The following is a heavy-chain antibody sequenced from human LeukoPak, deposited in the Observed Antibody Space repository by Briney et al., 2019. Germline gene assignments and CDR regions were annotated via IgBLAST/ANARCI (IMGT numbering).Heavy chain of an antibody. CDR2: ISSSSSYI. Sequence: PGGSLRLSCAASGFTFSSYSMNWVRQAPGKGLEWVSSISSSSSYIYYADSVKGRVTISRDNAKNSLYLQMNSLRAEDTAVYYCARSKGIVVVPAAMSYWGQGTLVTVSS. CDR3: ARSKGIVVVPAAMSY. CDR1: GFTFSSYS. J-gene: IGHJ4*02. V-gene: IGHV3-21*01. D-gene: IGHD2-2*01.